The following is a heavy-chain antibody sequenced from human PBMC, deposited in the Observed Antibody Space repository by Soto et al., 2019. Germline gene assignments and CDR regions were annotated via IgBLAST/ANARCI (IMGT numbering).Heavy chain of an antibody. J-gene: IGHJ3*02. Sequence: ASVKVSCKASGYTFTGYAMHWVRQAPGQRLEWMGWINAGNGNTKYSQKFQGRVTITRDTSASTAYMELSSLRSDDTAVYYCAREGSGSYPGAFDIWGQGTMVTVSS. CDR1: GYTFTGYA. CDR3: AREGSGSYPGAFDI. CDR2: INAGNGNT. V-gene: IGHV1-3*01. D-gene: IGHD1-26*01.